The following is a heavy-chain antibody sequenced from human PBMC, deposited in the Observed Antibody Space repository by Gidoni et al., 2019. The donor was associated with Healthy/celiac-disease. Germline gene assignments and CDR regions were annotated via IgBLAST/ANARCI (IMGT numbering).Heavy chain of an antibody. CDR1: GYTFTGYY. V-gene: IGHV1-2*04. Sequence: QVQLVQSGAEVKKPGASVKVSCKASGYTFTGYYMHWVRQAPGQGLEWMGWINPNSGGTNYAQKFQGWVTMTRDTSISTAYMELSRLRSDDTAVYYCARTGRFGELFEYYFDYWGQGTLVTVSS. CDR2: INPNSGGT. J-gene: IGHJ4*02. CDR3: ARTGRFGELFEYYFDY. D-gene: IGHD3-10*01.